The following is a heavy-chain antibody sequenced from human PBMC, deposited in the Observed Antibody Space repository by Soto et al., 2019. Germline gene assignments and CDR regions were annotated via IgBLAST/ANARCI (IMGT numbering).Heavy chain of an antibody. CDR1: GGTFNKFA. Sequence: VQLVQSGAEVKKTGSSVKVSCNASGGTFNKFACSWVRQAPGQGFEWMGGIIPVFRSANYAQRFRGRITITADEYTSTAYLYLHDLGSDDTAVYYCARRYCASDNCPLFYYFVDLWGLGTTVTVSS. CDR2: IIPVFRSA. V-gene: IGHV1-69*01. CDR3: ARRYCASDNCPLFYYFVDL. D-gene: IGHD2-21*02. J-gene: IGHJ6*02.